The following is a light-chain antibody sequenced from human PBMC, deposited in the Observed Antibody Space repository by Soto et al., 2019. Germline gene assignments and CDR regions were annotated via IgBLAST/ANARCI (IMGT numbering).Light chain of an antibody. V-gene: IGLV1-44*01. Sequence: QSVLTQPPSASGTPGQRVTISCSGSSSNIGSNTVNWYQQLPGTAPKLLIYSNNQRPSGVPGRFSGSKSGTSASLAISGLQSEDEADYYCAAWDDSLNAYYVFGTGTKLTVL. CDR1: SSNIGSNT. CDR3: AAWDDSLNAYYV. CDR2: SNN. J-gene: IGLJ1*01.